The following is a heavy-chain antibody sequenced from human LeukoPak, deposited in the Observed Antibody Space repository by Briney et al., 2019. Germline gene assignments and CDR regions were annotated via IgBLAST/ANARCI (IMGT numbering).Heavy chain of an antibody. CDR3: ARHTTVVPPHYFDY. CDR2: IYYSGST. J-gene: IGHJ4*02. Sequence: SETLSLTCTVSGGSISSYYWSWIRQPPGKGLEWIEYIYYSGSTNYNPSLRSRVTISLDTSKNQISLKLSSVTAADTAVYYCARHTTVVPPHYFDYWGQGTLVTVSS. CDR1: GGSISSYY. D-gene: IGHD4-23*01. V-gene: IGHV4-59*08.